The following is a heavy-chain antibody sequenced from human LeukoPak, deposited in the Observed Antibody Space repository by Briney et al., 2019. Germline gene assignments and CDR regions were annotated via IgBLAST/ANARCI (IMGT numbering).Heavy chain of an antibody. CDR3: ARMYYDFWSGYYPFDY. J-gene: IGHJ4*02. Sequence: GESLKISCKGSGYSFTSYWIGWVRQMPGKGLEWMGIIYPGDSDTRYSPSFQGQVTISADKPISTAYLQWSSLKASDTAMYYCARMYYDFWSGYYPFDYWGQGTLVTVSS. CDR1: GYSFTSYW. V-gene: IGHV5-51*04. D-gene: IGHD3-3*01. CDR2: IYPGDSDT.